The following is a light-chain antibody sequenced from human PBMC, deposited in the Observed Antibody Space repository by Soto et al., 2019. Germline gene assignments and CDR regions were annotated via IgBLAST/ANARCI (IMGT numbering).Light chain of an antibody. Sequence: DIQMTQSPSTLSASVGDRVTITCRASQIISSWLAWYQQKPGKAPMFLIYAASTLQSGVPSRFSGGGAGTEFSLTISSLQPEDFATYYCQHLNGYPVTFGQGTRLEIK. V-gene: IGKV1-5*01. J-gene: IGKJ5*01. CDR3: QHLNGYPVT. CDR2: AAS. CDR1: QIISSW.